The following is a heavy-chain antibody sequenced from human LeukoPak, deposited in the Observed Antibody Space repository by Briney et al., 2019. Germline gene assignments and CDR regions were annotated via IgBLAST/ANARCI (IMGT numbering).Heavy chain of an antibody. V-gene: IGHV3-66*01. CDR3: ARFDPFGGTWFED. CDR2: IFSGGAT. J-gene: IGHJ5*02. CDR1: GFTVSSNY. Sequence: GGSLRLSCAASGFTVSSNYIKWVRQTPSKGLEWVSVIFSGGATYYADSVTGRFIVSRDTSENTVNLQMNSLGGEDTAVYFCARFDPFGGTWFEDWGQGTLVSVTS. D-gene: IGHD3-16*01.